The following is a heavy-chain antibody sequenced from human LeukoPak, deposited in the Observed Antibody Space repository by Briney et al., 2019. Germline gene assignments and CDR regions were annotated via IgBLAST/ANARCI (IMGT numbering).Heavy chain of an antibody. CDR3: ARHGDSSSWPLDY. Sequence: GESLKISCKGSGYSFTNSWIGWVRQMPGKGLEWMGIIYPGDSDTRFNPSFQGQVTISADKSISTAYLQWSSLKASDTAMYYCARHGDSSSWPLDYWGQGTLVTVSS. CDR2: IYPGDSDT. D-gene: IGHD6-13*01. V-gene: IGHV5-51*01. CDR1: GYSFTNSW. J-gene: IGHJ4*02.